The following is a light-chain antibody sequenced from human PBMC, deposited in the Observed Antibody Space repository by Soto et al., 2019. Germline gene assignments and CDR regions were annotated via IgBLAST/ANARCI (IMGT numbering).Light chain of an antibody. V-gene: IGLV2-14*01. J-gene: IGLJ1*01. CDR2: EVT. CDR1: SSDVGAYDY. CDR3: SSNTLSSTYV. Sequence: QSVLTQPASVSGSPGQSITISCTGTSSDVGAYDYVSWYQQHPGKAPKLMIFEVTYRPSGVSSRFSGSKSGNTASLTISGLQAEDEADYYCSSNTLSSTYVFGTGTKVTVL.